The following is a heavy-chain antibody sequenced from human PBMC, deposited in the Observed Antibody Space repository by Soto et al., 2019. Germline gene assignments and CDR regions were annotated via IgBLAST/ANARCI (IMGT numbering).Heavy chain of an antibody. CDR2: IYYSGST. J-gene: IGHJ6*03. CDR1: GGSISSYY. D-gene: IGHD1-26*01. Sequence: QVQLQESGPGLVKPSETLSLTCTVSGGSISSYYWRWIRQPPGKGLEWIGYIYYSGSTKYNSSLKSRFSILVDTSKIQFCLKRSSVTAADTAVYYCARAWDYYYYMDVCGKGTTVTVSS. V-gene: IGHV4-59*08. CDR3: ARAWDYYYYMDV.